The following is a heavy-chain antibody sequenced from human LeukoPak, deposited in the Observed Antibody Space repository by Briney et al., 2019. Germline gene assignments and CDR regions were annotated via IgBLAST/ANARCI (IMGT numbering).Heavy chain of an antibody. CDR1: GFTFSDYY. J-gene: IGHJ3*02. D-gene: IGHD6-13*01. V-gene: IGHV3-11*01. CDR3: ARAGYSSSWGAFDI. CDR2: ISSSGSTI. Sequence: KPGGPLRLSCAASGFTFSDYYMSWIRQAPGKGLEWVSYISSSGSTIYYADSVKGRFTISRDNAKNSLYLQMNSLRAEDTAVYYCARAGYSSSWGAFDIWGQGTMVTVSS.